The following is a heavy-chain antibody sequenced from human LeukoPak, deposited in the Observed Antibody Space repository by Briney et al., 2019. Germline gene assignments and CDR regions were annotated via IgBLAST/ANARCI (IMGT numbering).Heavy chain of an antibody. J-gene: IGHJ4*02. CDR1: GFTFSNYA. D-gene: IGHD2-15*01. CDR3: AKDLCSGGSCPGDY. CDR2: ISYDGSNK. V-gene: IGHV3-30*18. Sequence: GGSLRLSCAASGFTFSNYAMHWVRQAPGKGLEWVAVISYDGSNKYYADSVKGRFTISRDNSKNTLYLQMNSLRAEDTAVYYCAKDLCSGGSCPGDYWGQGTLVTVSS.